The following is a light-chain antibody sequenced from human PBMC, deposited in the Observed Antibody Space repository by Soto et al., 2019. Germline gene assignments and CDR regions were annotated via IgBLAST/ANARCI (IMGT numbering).Light chain of an antibody. Sequence: QAVVTQPPSASGTPGQRVTISCSGRNSNIGSKTVNWYQQLPGTAPKLLIYRNNQRPSGVPDRFSGSKSGTSASLAISGLQSEDEADYYCSAWDNSLTGPVFGGGTKLTVL. CDR2: RNN. CDR3: SAWDNSLTGPV. V-gene: IGLV1-44*01. CDR1: NSNIGSKT. J-gene: IGLJ3*02.